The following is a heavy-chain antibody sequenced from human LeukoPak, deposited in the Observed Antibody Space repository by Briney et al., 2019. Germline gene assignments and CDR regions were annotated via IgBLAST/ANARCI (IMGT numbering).Heavy chain of an antibody. CDR2: IRYDGSKK. CDR3: ARDEGGYCSGGTCYPGLLSYSMDV. V-gene: IGHV3-33*01. CDR1: GFTFSSYG. D-gene: IGHD2-15*01. Sequence: GGSLRLSCAASGFTFSSYGIHWVRQAPGKGLEWVAVIRYDGSKKYYADSVKGRFTISRDNSKNTLYMHMNSLRIEDTAVYYCARDEGGYCSGGTCYPGLLSYSMDVWGKGTTVTVSS. J-gene: IGHJ6*04.